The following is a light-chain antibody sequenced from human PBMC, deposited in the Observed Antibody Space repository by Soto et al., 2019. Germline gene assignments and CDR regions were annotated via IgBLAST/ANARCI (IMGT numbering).Light chain of an antibody. V-gene: IGLV1-51*02. CDR3: GTWDSSLSAYV. CDR1: SSNIGNND. Sequence: VLTQPPSVSAAPGQKVTISCSGSSSNIGNNDVSWYQQLPGTAPKLLIYENNKRPSGIPDRFSGSKSGTSATLGITGLQTGDEADYYCGTWDSSLSAYVFGTGTKVTVL. J-gene: IGLJ1*01. CDR2: ENN.